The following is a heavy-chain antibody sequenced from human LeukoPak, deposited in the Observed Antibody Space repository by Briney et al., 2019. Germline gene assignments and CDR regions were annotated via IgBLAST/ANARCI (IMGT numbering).Heavy chain of an antibody. J-gene: IGHJ4*02. CDR2: ISYDGSNK. CDR3: ARRGYYYDSSGYQAFNFDY. Sequence: PGRSLRLSCAASGFTFSSYAMHWVRQAPGKGLEWVAVISYDGSNKYYADSVKGRFTISRDNSKNTLYLQMNSLRAEDTAVYYCARRGYYYDSSGYQAFNFDYWGQGTLVTVSS. V-gene: IGHV3-30-3*01. CDR1: GFTFSSYA. D-gene: IGHD3-22*01.